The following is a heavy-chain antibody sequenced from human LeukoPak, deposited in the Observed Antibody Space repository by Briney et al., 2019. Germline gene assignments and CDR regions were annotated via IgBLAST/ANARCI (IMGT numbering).Heavy chain of an antibody. J-gene: IGHJ3*02. V-gene: IGHV4-30-4*01. Sequence: PSQTLSLTCTVSGGSISSGDYYWSWIRQPPGKGLEWIGYIYYSGSTYYNPSLKSRVTISVDTSKNQFSLKLNSVTAADTAVYYCARDRQSSSWYGGAFDIWGQGTMITVSS. CDR3: ARDRQSSSWYGGAFDI. CDR2: IYYSGST. CDR1: GGSISSGDYY. D-gene: IGHD6-13*01.